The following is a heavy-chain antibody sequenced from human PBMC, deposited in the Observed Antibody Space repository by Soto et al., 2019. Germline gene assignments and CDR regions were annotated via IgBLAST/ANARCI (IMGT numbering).Heavy chain of an antibody. Sequence: GSLRLSCAASGFTFSSYGMHWVRQAPGKGLEWVAVIWYDGSNKYYADSVKGRFTISRDNSKNTLYLQMNSLRAEDTAVCYCARATIYWQYYYYMDVWGKGTTVTVSS. V-gene: IGHV3-33*01. J-gene: IGHJ6*03. CDR3: ARATIYWQYYYYMDV. D-gene: IGHD3-9*01. CDR2: IWYDGSNK. CDR1: GFTFSSYG.